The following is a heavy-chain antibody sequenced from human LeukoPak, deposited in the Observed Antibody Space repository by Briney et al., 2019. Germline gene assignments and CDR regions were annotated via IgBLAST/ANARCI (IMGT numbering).Heavy chain of an antibody. CDR3: ARQTSSSWYYFDY. Sequence: GGSLRLSCAASGFTFSSYAMSWVRQAPGKGLEWVSAISGSGGSTYYADSVKGRFTISRDNSKNTLYLQMNSLRAEDTAVYYCARQTSSSWYYFDYWGQGTLVTVSS. D-gene: IGHD6-13*01. V-gene: IGHV3-23*01. CDR1: GFTFSSYA. CDR2: ISGSGGST. J-gene: IGHJ4*02.